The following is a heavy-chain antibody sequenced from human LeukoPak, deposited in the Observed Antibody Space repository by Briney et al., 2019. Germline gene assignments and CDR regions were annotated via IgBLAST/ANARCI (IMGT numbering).Heavy chain of an antibody. CDR3: AKGAGGFSYYNWFDP. Sequence: SETLSLTCTVSGGSISSSPYYWGWIRQPPVKGLEWIGSIYYSGTTHYSPSLESRVTISVDTSKNQFSLKLASVTAADTAIYYCAKGAGGFSYYNWFDPWGQGTLVTVSS. CDR2: IYYSGTT. J-gene: IGHJ5*02. V-gene: IGHV4-39*07. CDR1: GGSISSSPYY. D-gene: IGHD5-18*01.